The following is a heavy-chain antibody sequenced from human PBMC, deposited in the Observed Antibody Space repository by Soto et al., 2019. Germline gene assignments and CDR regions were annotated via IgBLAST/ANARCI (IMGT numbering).Heavy chain of an antibody. CDR2: ISSSSSYI. V-gene: IGHV3-21*01. CDR3: ASILMVRGVTSFDY. D-gene: IGHD3-10*01. Sequence: GGSLRLSCAASGFTFSSYSMNWVRQAPGKGLEWVSSISSSSSYIYYADSVKGRCTISRDNAKNSLYLQMNSLRAEDTAVYYCASILMVRGVTSFDYWGQGTLVTVSS. J-gene: IGHJ4*02. CDR1: GFTFSSYS.